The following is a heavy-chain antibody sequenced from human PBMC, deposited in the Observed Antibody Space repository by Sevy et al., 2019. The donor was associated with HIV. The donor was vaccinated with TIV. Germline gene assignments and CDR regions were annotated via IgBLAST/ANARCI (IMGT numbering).Heavy chain of an antibody. D-gene: IGHD2-21*02. J-gene: IGHJ4*02. CDR2: ISSGSSDI. V-gene: IGHV3-21*01. CDR1: GFPFGSYT. CDR3: AKSVVVTAIRPSYFDY. Sequence: GGSLRLSCEASGFPFGSYTMTWVRQAPGKGLQWVASISSGSSDIHYAGSVKGRFTISRDNAKHSLDLQMNSLRAEDTAVYYCAKSVVVTAIRPSYFDYWGQGTLVTVSS.